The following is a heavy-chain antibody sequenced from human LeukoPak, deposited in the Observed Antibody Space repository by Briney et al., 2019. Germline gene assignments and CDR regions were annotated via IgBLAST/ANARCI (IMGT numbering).Heavy chain of an antibody. D-gene: IGHD1-1*01. J-gene: IGHJ4*02. CDR1: GFTVSSNY. CDR3: ARVPRLSDWKSFDY. CDR2: IYSGGST. V-gene: IGHV3-53*01. Sequence: GGSLRLSCAASGFTVSSNYMSWVRQAPGKGLEWVSVIYSGGSTYYADSVKGRFTISRDNSKNTLYLQMNSLSAGDTAVYYCARVPRLSDWKSFDYWGQGTLVTVSS.